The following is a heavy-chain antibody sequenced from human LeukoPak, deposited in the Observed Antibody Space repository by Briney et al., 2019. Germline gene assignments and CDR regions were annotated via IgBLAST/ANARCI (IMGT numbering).Heavy chain of an antibody. J-gene: IGHJ4*02. Sequence: PGGSLRLSCAASGFTFSTYDMHWVRQATGKGLEWVSAISTTDDTYYPGSVKGRFTISRENAKSSLYLQMNSLRAEDTAVYYCARGRSGSYFVSWGQGTLVAVSS. CDR1: GFTFSTYD. CDR3: ARGRSGSYFVS. CDR2: ISTTDDT. V-gene: IGHV3-13*04. D-gene: IGHD1-26*01.